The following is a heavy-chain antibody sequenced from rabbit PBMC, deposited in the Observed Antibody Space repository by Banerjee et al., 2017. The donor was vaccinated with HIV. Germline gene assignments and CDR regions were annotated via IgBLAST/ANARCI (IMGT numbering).Heavy chain of an antibody. CDR2: IGTSSGST. Sequence: QQQLEESGGGLVKPGGTLTLTCKASGIDFSSYYYMCWVRQAPGKGLELIACIGTSSGSTWYASWAKGRFTISKSTSLNTVDLKMTSLTAADTATYFCVRDHSYDDYGDYLAFDLWGQGTLVTVS. J-gene: IGHJ4*01. CDR1: GIDFSSYYY. CDR3: VRDHSYDDYGDYLAFDL. D-gene: IGHD2-1*01. V-gene: IGHV1S43*01.